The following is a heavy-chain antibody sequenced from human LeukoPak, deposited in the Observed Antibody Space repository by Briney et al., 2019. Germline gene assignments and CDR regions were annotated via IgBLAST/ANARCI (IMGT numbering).Heavy chain of an antibody. D-gene: IGHD5-18*01. CDR3: ASHADTTMVRVYYYYYLDV. J-gene: IGHJ6*03. CDR1: GGTFSNFA. V-gene: IGHV1-69*05. CDR2: FIPVFGTP. Sequence: SVKVSCKTSGGTFSNFAIDWVRQAPGQGLEWMGGFIPVFGTPNYAQKFQDRLTITTDESTSTVYMELSSLRPEDTAVYYCASHADTTMVRVYYYYYLDVWGTGTTVIVSS.